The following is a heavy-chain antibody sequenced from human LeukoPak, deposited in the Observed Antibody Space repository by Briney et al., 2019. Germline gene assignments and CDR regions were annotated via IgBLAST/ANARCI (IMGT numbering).Heavy chain of an antibody. CDR3: ARDRFGGATLDY. Sequence: GGSLRLSCAASGFTFSSCAMHWVRQAPGKGLEYVSGISRNGGNTYYANSVKGRFTISRDNSKNTLHLQMGSLRAEDMAVYYCARDRFGGATLDYWGQGTLVTVSS. V-gene: IGHV3-64*01. CDR2: ISRNGGNT. CDR1: GFTFSSCA. J-gene: IGHJ4*02. D-gene: IGHD3-16*01.